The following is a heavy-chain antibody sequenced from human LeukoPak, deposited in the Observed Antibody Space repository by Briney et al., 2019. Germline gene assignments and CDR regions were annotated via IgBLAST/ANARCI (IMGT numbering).Heavy chain of an antibody. D-gene: IGHD3-3*01. CDR3: AKDTSYYDFWSGYYPLDAFDI. Sequence: GGSLRLSCAASGFTFSSYAMSWVRQAPGKGLEWVSVISGSGGSTYYADSVKGRFTISRDNSKNTLYLQMNSLKAEGTAVYYCAKDTSYYDFWSGYYPLDAFDIWGQGTMVSVSS. V-gene: IGHV3-23*01. CDR2: ISGSGGST. J-gene: IGHJ3*02. CDR1: GFTFSSYA.